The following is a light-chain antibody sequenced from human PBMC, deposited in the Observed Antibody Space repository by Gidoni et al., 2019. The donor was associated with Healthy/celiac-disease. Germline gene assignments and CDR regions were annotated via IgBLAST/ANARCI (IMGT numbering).Light chain of an antibody. Sequence: HSALTQPRSVSGSPGQSVTISCTGTSSDVGGYNYVSWYQQHPGKAPKLMIYDVSKRPSGVPDRFSGSKSGNTASLTISGLQAEDEADYYCCSYAGSQTVGYVFGTGTKVTVL. J-gene: IGLJ1*01. V-gene: IGLV2-11*01. CDR1: SSDVGGYNY. CDR2: DVS. CDR3: CSYAGSQTVGYV.